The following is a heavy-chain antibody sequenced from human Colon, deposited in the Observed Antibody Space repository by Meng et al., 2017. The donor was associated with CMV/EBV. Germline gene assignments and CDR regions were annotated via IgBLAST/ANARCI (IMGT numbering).Heavy chain of an antibody. D-gene: IGHD3-10*01. CDR1: GFTFSDYG. Sequence: QVQLVESGGGVVQPGGSLRLSCAASGFTFSDYGMHWLRQAPGKGLEWVAFVLYDGSRKYYGDSVKGRFSISRDNSKNTLYLQMNSLRADDTAVYYCVKDQCRGWGQGTLVTGSS. CDR3: VKDQCRG. V-gene: IGHV3-30*02. CDR2: VLYDGSRK. J-gene: IGHJ4*02.